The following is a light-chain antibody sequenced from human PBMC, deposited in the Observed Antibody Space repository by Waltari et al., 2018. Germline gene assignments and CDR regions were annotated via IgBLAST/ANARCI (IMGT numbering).Light chain of an antibody. CDR1: QSFGRS. Sequence: EIVLTQSPGTLSLSPGERATLSCRASQSFGRSLVWYQQKPGQSPRLVFYNTSTRATGSPDRLRGSGSVTDFSLTISRLEPEDFSVYYCQHNVRLPVTFGQGTKVEIK. V-gene: IGKV3-20*01. CDR3: QHNVRLPVT. CDR2: NTS. J-gene: IGKJ1*01.